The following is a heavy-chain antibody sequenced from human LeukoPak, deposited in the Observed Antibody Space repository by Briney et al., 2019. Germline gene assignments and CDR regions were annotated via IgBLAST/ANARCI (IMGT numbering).Heavy chain of an antibody. CDR3: ARDYFPIVVVPAARDGMDV. Sequence: SETLSLTCTVSGGSISSYYWSWIRQPAGKGLEWIGRIYTSGSTNYNSSLKSRVTMSVDTSKNQFSLKLSSVTAADTAVYYCARDYFPIVVVPAARDGMDVWGQGTTVTVSS. J-gene: IGHJ6*02. D-gene: IGHD2-2*01. V-gene: IGHV4-4*07. CDR1: GGSISSYY. CDR2: IYTSGST.